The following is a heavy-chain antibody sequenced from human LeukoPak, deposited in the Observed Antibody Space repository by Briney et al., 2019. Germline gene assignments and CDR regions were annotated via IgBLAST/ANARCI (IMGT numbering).Heavy chain of an antibody. D-gene: IGHD3-3*01. Sequence: ASVKVSCKASGYTFTSYGISWVRQAPGQGLEWMGWISAYNGNTNYAQKLQGRVTMTTDTSTSTAYMELRSLRSDDTAVYYCARVRRPRTTYYDFWSGSFGYFDLWGRGTLVTGSS. CDR2: ISAYNGNT. CDR1: GYTFTSYG. CDR3: ARVRRPRTTYYDFWSGSFGYFDL. V-gene: IGHV1-18*01. J-gene: IGHJ2*01.